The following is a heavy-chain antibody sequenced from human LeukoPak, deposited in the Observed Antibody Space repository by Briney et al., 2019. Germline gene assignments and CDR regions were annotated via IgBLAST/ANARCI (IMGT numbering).Heavy chain of an antibody. Sequence: PSETLPLTCTVSGGSISSSSFYWGWIRQPPGKGLEWIGSIYYSGSTHYNPSLKSQVTISVDTSKNQFSLKLSSVTAADTAVYYCARHWRIVVSPALNLGLNWFDPWGQGTLVTVSS. CDR2: IYYSGST. V-gene: IGHV4-39*01. CDR1: GGSISSSSFY. J-gene: IGHJ5*02. D-gene: IGHD3-22*01. CDR3: ARHWRIVVSPALNLGLNWFDP.